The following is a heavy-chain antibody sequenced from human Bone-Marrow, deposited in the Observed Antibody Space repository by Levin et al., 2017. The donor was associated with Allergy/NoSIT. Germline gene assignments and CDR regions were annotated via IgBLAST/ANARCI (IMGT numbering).Heavy chain of an antibody. CDR1: GFTFSSYG. D-gene: IGHD3-10*01. CDR2: ISYDGSNK. V-gene: IGHV3-30*18. J-gene: IGHJ4*02. Sequence: GGSLRLSCAASGFTFSSYGMHWVRQAPGKGLEWVAVISYDGSNKYYADSVKGRFTISRDNSKNTLYLQMNSLRAEDTAVYYCAKVRSGTKVRGVVDYWGQGTLVTVSS. CDR3: AKVRSGTKVRGVVDY.